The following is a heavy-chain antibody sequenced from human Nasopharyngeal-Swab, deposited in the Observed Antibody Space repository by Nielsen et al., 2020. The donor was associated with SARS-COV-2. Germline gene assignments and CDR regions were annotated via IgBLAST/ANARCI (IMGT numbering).Heavy chain of an antibody. Sequence: GESLKISCAASGFSFSEYYRRWSRQAPGKGLEWISDISSSGRLTHYADSMKGRFTISRDNAKKSLYLQMNSLRAEDTAVYYCARGVETIHHWGQGSLVTVSS. D-gene: IGHD5-24*01. CDR1: GFSFSEYY. V-gene: IGHV3-11*04. CDR2: ISSSGRLT. CDR3: ARGVETIHH. J-gene: IGHJ1*01.